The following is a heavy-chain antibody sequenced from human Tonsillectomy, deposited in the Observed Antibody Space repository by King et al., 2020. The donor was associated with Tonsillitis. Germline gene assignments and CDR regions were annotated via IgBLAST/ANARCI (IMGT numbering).Heavy chain of an antibody. CDR3: ARDSGDYYESSGFRGHYFDF. J-gene: IGHJ4*02. V-gene: IGHV1-69*01. CDR1: GGAFSTHA. Sequence: QLVQSGPEVKRPGSSVKVSCKASGGAFSTHAINWVRQAPGQGLEWMGGIIPTFQTPIYAQKFQDRVIITADESTTTAYMEVRSLSSEDTAVYYCARDSGDYYESSGFRGHYFDFWGQGTLVTVSS. D-gene: IGHD3-22*01. CDR2: IIPTFQTP.